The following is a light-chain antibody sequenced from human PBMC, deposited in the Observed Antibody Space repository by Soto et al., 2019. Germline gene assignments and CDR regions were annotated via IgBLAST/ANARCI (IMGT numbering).Light chain of an antibody. Sequence: QSALTQPPSSSASPGQSVTISCTGTSSHVGRYDYVSWYQQHPGKAPKLMIYAVSKRPSGVPDRFSGSKSGNTASLTVSGLQAEDEADYYCSSYAGSNNYVFGTRTKVTVL. J-gene: IGLJ1*01. CDR3: SSYAGSNNYV. V-gene: IGLV2-8*01. CDR2: AVS. CDR1: SSHVGRYDY.